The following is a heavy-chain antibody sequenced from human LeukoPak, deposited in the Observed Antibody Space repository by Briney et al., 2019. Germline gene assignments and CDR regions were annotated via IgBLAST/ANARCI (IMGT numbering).Heavy chain of an antibody. CDR3: ARALKAYYYDSSGYFAFDI. CDR1: GGTFSSYA. CDR2: IIPIFGIA. Sequence: GASVKVPCKASGGTFSSYAISWVRQAPGQGLEWMGRIIPIFGIANYAQKFQGRVTITADKSTSTAYMELSSLRSEDTAVYYCARALKAYYYDSSGYFAFDIWGQGTMVTVSS. D-gene: IGHD3-22*01. J-gene: IGHJ3*02. V-gene: IGHV1-69*04.